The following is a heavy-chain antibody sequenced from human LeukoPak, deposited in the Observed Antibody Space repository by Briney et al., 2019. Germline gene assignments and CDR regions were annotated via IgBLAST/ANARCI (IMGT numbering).Heavy chain of an antibody. CDR1: GGTFSSYT. V-gene: IGHV1-69*02. J-gene: IGHJ3*02. CDR3: ARRSSALDAFDI. CDR2: IIPILGIA. D-gene: IGHD6-25*01. Sequence: ASVKVSCKASGGTFSSYTISWVRQAPGQGLEWMGRIIPILGIAKYAQKFQGRVTITADKSTSTAYMELSSLRSEDTAVYYCARRSSALDAFDIWGQGTMVTVSS.